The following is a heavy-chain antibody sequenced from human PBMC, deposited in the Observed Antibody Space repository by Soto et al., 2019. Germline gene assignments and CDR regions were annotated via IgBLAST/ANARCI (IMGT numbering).Heavy chain of an antibody. CDR2: IYYSGST. CDR3: ARVDNRFGESPFDY. Sequence: SETLSLTXTVSGGSISSVGYYWSWIRQHPGKGLEWIGYIYYSGSTYYNPSLKSRVTISVDRSKNQFSLKLSSVTAADTAVYYCARVDNRFGESPFDYWGQGTLVTVSS. V-gene: IGHV4-31*03. D-gene: IGHD3-10*01. J-gene: IGHJ4*02. CDR1: GGSISSVGYY.